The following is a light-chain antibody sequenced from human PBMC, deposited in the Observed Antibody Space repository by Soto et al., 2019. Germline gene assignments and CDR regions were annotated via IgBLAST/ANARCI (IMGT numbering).Light chain of an antibody. CDR1: SSDVGGYNY. J-gene: IGLJ1*01. V-gene: IGLV2-14*01. Sequence: QSALTQPASVSGSPGQSITISCTGTSSDVGGYNYVSWYQQHSGKAPKLMIYEVTNRPSGVSDRFSGSKSGNTASLTISGLQAEDEADYYCISYVNSNTLVFGAGTKLTVL. CDR2: EVT. CDR3: ISYVNSNTLV.